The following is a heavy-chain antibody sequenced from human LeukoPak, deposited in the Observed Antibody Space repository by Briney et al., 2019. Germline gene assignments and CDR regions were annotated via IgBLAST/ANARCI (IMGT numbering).Heavy chain of an antibody. Sequence: SETLSLTCTVSGGSISSYYWSWIRQPPGKGLEWIGYIYYSGSTNYNPSLKSRVTISVDTSKNQFSLKLSSVTAADTAVYFCARHDSGDYYRGAFDIWGQGTMVTVSS. V-gene: IGHV4-59*08. D-gene: IGHD3-22*01. CDR3: ARHDSGDYYRGAFDI. J-gene: IGHJ3*02. CDR2: IYYSGST. CDR1: GGSISSYY.